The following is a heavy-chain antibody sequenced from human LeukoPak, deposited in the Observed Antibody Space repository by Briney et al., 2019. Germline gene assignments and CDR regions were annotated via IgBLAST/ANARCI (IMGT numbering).Heavy chain of an antibody. V-gene: IGHV3-23*01. J-gene: IGHJ5*01. Sequence: GGSLRLSCAAPGFTFSTYAMSWVRQAPGKGLEWVSAISGSGGSTYYADSEKGRFTVSRDNSKNTLYLQMNNLRAEDTAVYYCAREPYSSGWFDYWGQGTLVTVSS. CDR2: ISGSGGST. CDR3: AREPYSSGWFDY. CDR1: GFTFSTYA. D-gene: IGHD3-22*01.